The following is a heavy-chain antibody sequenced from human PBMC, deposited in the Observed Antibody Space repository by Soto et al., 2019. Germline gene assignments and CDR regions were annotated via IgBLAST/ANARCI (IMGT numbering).Heavy chain of an antibody. CDR1: GFTFSSYG. D-gene: IGHD2-21*01. J-gene: IGHJ6*02. CDR2: IWYDGSNK. CDR3: ARDIAVTRDYYYGMDV. Sequence: GGSLRLSCAASGFTFSSYGMHWVRQAPGKGLEWVAVIWYDGSNKYYADSVKGRFTISRDNSKNTLYLQMNSLRAEDTAVYYCARDIAVTRDYYYGMDVWGQGTTVTGSS. V-gene: IGHV3-33*01.